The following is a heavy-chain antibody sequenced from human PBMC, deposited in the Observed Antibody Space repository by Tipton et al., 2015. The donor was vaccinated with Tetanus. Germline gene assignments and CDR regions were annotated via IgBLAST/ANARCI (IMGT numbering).Heavy chain of an antibody. CDR2: ISGRGGST. J-gene: IGHJ4*02. CDR1: GFTFSSYA. V-gene: IGHV3-23*01. CDR3: ARDSSMAVADPILWY. Sequence: GSLRLSCAASGFTFSSYAMSWVRQAPGKGLEWVSAISGRGGSTYYADSVKGRFTISRDNAKNTLYLQMNSLRAEDTAVYYCARDSSMAVADPILWYWGQGTLVTVSA. D-gene: IGHD6-19*01.